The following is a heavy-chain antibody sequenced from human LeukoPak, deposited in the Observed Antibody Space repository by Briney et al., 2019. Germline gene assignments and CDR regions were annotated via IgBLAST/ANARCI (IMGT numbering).Heavy chain of an antibody. CDR2: FDPEDGET. J-gene: IGHJ4*02. CDR1: GYTLTELS. V-gene: IGHV1-24*01. CDR3: APLSPSYGGLFILWD. Sequence: ASVKVSCKVSGYTLTELSMHWVRQAPGKGLEWMGGFDPEDGETIYAQKFQGRVTMTEDTSTDTAYMELSSLGSEDTAVYYCAPLSPSYGGLFILWDWGQGTLVTVSS. D-gene: IGHD3-16*01.